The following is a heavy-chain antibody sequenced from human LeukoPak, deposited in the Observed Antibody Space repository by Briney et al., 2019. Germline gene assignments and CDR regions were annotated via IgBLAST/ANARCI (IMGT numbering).Heavy chain of an antibody. CDR2: ITYDGYYK. V-gene: IGHV3-30*18. D-gene: IGHD3-10*01. Sequence: PGRSLRLSCAASGFTFSSSGMHWVRQAPGKGLEQVALITYDGYYKYYADSVKGRFTISRDNSKNMYLQMNSLRAEDTAVYYCAKDLISMVRGSPMDVWGQGTTVTVSS. CDR1: GFTFSSSG. J-gene: IGHJ6*02. CDR3: AKDLISMVRGSPMDV.